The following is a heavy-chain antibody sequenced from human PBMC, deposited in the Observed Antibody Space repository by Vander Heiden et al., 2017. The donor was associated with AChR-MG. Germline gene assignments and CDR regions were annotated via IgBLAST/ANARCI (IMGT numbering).Heavy chain of an antibody. CDR1: GVSINNNLYY. V-gene: IGHV4-39*01. CDR3: ATPSGGIPKF. CDR2: IYFTGTS. Sequence: QVQLQESGPGLVKPWETLSLTRTVSGVSINNNLYYWGWIRQPPGKGLEWIGSIYFTGTSFYNPALQSRVNMSVDTSKNQFSLTLNSVTAEDTAVYFCATPSGGIPKFWGQGTLVTVSS. J-gene: IGHJ4*02. D-gene: IGHD3-16*01.